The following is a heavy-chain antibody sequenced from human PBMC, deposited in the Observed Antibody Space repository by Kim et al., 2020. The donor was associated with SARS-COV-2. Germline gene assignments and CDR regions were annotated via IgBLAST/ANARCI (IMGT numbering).Heavy chain of an antibody. D-gene: IGHD6-13*01. Sequence: ASVKVSCKASGYTFTSYAMNWVRQAPGQGLEWMGWINTNTGNPTYAQGFTGRFVFSLDTSVSTAYLQISSLKAEDTAVYYCARVRAAAGNYYYYGMDVWGQGTTVTVSS. CDR1: GYTFTSYA. V-gene: IGHV7-4-1*02. CDR2: INTNTGNP. CDR3: ARVRAAAGNYYYYGMDV. J-gene: IGHJ6*02.